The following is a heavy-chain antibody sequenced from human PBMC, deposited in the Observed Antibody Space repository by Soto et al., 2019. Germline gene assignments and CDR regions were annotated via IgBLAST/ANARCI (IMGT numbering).Heavy chain of an antibody. CDR3: ARDGDTAMVRSDAFDI. CDR2: MNSDGSTT. J-gene: IGHJ3*02. CDR1: GLTFGNYW. V-gene: IGHV3-74*01. Sequence: GGSLRLSCAASGLTFGNYWMHWVRQAPGKGLEWVSRMNSDGSTTNYADSVKGRFTVSRDNARNTLHLQMNSLRAEDTAVYYCARDGDTAMVRSDAFDIWGQGIMVTVSS. D-gene: IGHD5-18*01.